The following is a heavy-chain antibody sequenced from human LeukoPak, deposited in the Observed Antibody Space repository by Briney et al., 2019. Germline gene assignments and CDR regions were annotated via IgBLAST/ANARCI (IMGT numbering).Heavy chain of an antibody. Sequence: SETLSLTCAVYGGSFSGYYWSWIRQPPGKGLEWIGEINHSGSTNYNPSLKSRVTISVDTSKNQFSLKLSSVTAADTAVYYCARSRRYCSSTSCWNWFDPWGQGTLVTVSS. D-gene: IGHD2-2*01. CDR1: GGSFSGYY. CDR2: INHSGST. V-gene: IGHV4-34*01. CDR3: ARSRRYCSSTSCWNWFDP. J-gene: IGHJ5*02.